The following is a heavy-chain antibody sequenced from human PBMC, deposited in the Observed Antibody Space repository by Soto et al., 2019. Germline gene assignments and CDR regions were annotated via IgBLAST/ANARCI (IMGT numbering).Heavy chain of an antibody. Sequence: EVQLLESGGGLVQPGGSLRLSCAASGFTFSSYAMSWVRQAPGKGLEWVSAISGSGGSTYYADSVKGRFTISRDNSKNTLYLQMNSLSADDTAVYYCAKDKAAAADPYSFDYWGQGTLVTVSS. V-gene: IGHV3-23*01. CDR3: AKDKAAAADPYSFDY. D-gene: IGHD6-13*01. CDR2: ISGSGGST. J-gene: IGHJ4*02. CDR1: GFTFSSYA.